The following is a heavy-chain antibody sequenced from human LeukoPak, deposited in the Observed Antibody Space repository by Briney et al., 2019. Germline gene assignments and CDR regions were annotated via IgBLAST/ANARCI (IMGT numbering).Heavy chain of an antibody. V-gene: IGHV3-23*01. D-gene: IGHD2-2*02. Sequence: GGSLRLSCAASRFTFSNSAMSWVRQAPGKGLEWVSSISDGGDSTYYADSVKGRFTISRDNSKNTLSLQMNSLRAEDTAVYYCAKGCDTRCYRFTHWGQGTLVTVSS. CDR2: ISDGGDST. CDR1: RFTFSNSA. J-gene: IGHJ4*02. CDR3: AKGCDTRCYRFTH.